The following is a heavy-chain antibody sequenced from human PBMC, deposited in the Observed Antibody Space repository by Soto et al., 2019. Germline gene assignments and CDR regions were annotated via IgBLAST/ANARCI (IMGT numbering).Heavy chain of an antibody. D-gene: IGHD1-26*01. J-gene: IGHJ5*02. V-gene: IGHV4-30-2*01. CDR2: IYQSGST. Sequence: PSETLSLTCAVSGDSISSGGYSWTWIRQPPGKGLEWIGHIYQSGSTLYNPSLESRVTISVDKSKNQFSLELSSVTAADTAVYYCARGVMVDSGSYLPRDFGINWFDPWGQGTLVTVSS. CDR3: ARGVMVDSGSYLPRDFGINWFDP. CDR1: GDSISSGGYS.